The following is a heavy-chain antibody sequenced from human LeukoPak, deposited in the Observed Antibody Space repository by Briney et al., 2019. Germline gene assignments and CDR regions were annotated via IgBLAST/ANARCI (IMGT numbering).Heavy chain of an antibody. V-gene: IGHV4-34*01. CDR1: GGSFSGYY. D-gene: IGHD6-13*01. Sequence: KPSETLSLTCAVYGGSFSGYYWSWIRQPPGKGLELIGEINHSGSTNYNPSLKSRVTISVDTSKNQFSLKLSSVTAADTAVYYCATMAIIAAAVYFDYWGQGTLVTVSS. CDR2: INHSGST. CDR3: ATMAIIAAAVYFDY. J-gene: IGHJ4*02.